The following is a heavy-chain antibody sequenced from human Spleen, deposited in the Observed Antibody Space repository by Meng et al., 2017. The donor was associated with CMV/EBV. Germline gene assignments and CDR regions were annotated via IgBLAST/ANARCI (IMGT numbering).Heavy chain of an antibody. J-gene: IGHJ6*02. V-gene: IGHV3-7*01. CDR2: QKQDGSEK. D-gene: IGHD5-12*01. Sequence: GGSLRLSCAASGFTFNDYYMTYIRQAPGKGLEWVANQKQDGSEKYYVDSVKGRFTTSRDKAKNSLYLQMNSLRAEDTAVYYCARLAYYYYGMDVWGQGTTVTVSS. CDR3: ARLAYYYYGMDV. CDR1: GFTFNDYY.